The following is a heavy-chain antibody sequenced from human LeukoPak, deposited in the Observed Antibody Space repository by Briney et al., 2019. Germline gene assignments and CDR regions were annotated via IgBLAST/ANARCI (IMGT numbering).Heavy chain of an antibody. CDR2: ISGDGGST. CDR1: GFTFDDYG. V-gene: IGHV3-43*02. D-gene: IGHD6-13*01. Sequence: GGSLRLSCAASGFTFDDYGMHWVRHAPGKGLEWVSLISGDGGSTYYADSVKGRFTISRDNSKNSLYLQMNSLRTEDTALYYCAKGTTGYSSSWYHPPGPWFDPWGQGTLVTVSS. CDR3: AKGTTGYSSSWYHPPGPWFDP. J-gene: IGHJ5*02.